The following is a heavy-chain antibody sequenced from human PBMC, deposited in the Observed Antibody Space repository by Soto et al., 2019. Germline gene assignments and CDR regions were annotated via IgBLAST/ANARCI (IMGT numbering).Heavy chain of an antibody. J-gene: IGHJ5*02. V-gene: IGHV4-4*07. D-gene: IGHD1-1*01. CDR2: IYATGTT. Sequence: QVQLQESGPGLVKPSETLSLTCTVSGASISGYYWSWIRKSAGKGLEWIGRIYATGTTDYNPSLKSRVMMSVDTSKKQFSLRVRSVTAADTAVYYCVRDGTKTLRDWFDPWGQGMSVTVSS. CDR3: VRDGTKTLRDWFDP. CDR1: GASISGYY.